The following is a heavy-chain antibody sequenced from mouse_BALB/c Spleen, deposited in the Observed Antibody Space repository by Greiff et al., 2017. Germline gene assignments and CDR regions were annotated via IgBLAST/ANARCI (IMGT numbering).Heavy chain of an antibody. Sequence: VQLKQSGAELVRPGALVKLSCKASGFNIKDYYMHWVKQRPEQGLAWIGWIDPENGNTIYDPKFQGKASITADTSSNTAYLQLSSLTSEDTAVYYCAVIRALDYAMDYWSQGTSVSVSS. D-gene: IGHD2-4*01. J-gene: IGHJ4*01. V-gene: IGHV14-1*02. CDR2: IDPENGNT. CDR1: GFNIKDYY. CDR3: AVIRALDYAMDY.